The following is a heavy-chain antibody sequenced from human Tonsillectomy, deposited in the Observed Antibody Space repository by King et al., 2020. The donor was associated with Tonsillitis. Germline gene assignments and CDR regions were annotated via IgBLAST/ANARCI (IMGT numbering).Heavy chain of an antibody. D-gene: IGHD1-26*01. V-gene: IGHV3-11*06. CDR2: ISSSSTFT. J-gene: IGHJ6*03. CDR3: ARQQRGGSYLAYYYYYYYMDV. CDR1: GFTFSDYF. Sequence: VQLVESGGGLVKPGGSLRLSCAASGFTFSDYFMSWIRQAPGEGLEWVSYISSSSTFTNSADSVKGRFTISRDNAKNSLYLQMNSLRAEDTAVYYCARQQRGGSYLAYYYYYYYMDVWGKGTTVTVSS.